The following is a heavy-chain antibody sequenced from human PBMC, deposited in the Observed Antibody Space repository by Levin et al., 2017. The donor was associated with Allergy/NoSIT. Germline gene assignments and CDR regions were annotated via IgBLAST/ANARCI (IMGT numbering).Heavy chain of an antibody. CDR3: VRGEPHYYDSSELDY. V-gene: IGHV3-48*03. J-gene: IGHJ4*02. Sequence: GESLKISCAASGFTFSSYEMNWVRQAPGKGLEWVSYISSSGSTIYYADSVKGRFTISRDNAKNSLYLQMNSLRAEDTAVYYCVRGEPHYYDSSELDYWGQGTLVTVSS. CDR2: ISSSGSTI. CDR1: GFTFSSYE. D-gene: IGHD3-22*01.